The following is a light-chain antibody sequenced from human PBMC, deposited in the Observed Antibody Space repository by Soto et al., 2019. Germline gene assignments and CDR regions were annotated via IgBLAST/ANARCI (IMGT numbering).Light chain of an antibody. J-gene: IGKJ5*01. V-gene: IGKV3-20*01. CDR3: QQYGSSIT. CDR1: QSVSSSY. CDR2: GAS. Sequence: EILLTQSPGTLSLSPGERATLSCRASQSVSSSYLAWYQQKPGQAPSLLIYGASSRATGIPDRLSGSGSGTDFTLTISRLEPEDFAVYYCQQYGSSITFGQGTRLEIK.